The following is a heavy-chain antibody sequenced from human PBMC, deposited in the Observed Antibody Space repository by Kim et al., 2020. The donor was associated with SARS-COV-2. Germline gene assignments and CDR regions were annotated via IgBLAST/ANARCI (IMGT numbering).Heavy chain of an antibody. Sequence: NPSLKRRVTISVDTSKTQFSLQLSSVTAADTAVYYCARGAAAGMLYYFDYWGQGTLVTVSS. D-gene: IGHD6-13*01. V-gene: IGHV4-34*01. CDR3: ARGAAAGMLYYFDY. J-gene: IGHJ4*02.